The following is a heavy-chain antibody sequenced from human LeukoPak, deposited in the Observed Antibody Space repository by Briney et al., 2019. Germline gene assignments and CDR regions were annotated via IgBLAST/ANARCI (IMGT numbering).Heavy chain of an antibody. CDR3: ARDVIVGVHGFDY. CDR2: INPNSGGT. J-gene: IGHJ4*02. D-gene: IGHD1-26*01. CDR1: GYTFTGYY. Sequence: GASVKVSCKSSGYTFTGYYMHWVRQAPGQGLEWMGWINPNSGGTNYAQKFQGRVTMTKDTSISTAYMELSRLRSDDTAVYYCARDVIVGVHGFDYWGQGTLVTVSS. V-gene: IGHV1-2*02.